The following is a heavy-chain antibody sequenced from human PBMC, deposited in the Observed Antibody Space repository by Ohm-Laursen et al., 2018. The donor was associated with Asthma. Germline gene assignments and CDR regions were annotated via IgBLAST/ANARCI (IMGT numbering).Heavy chain of an antibody. Sequence: LSLTCAASGFTFSSYSMNCVRQAPGKGLEWVSYITSYSSTTYYADSVKGRFTISRDNAKNSLYLQMNSLRAEDTAIYYCAKDVLGFVAAAQDWGQGTLVTVSS. CDR2: ITSYSSTT. J-gene: IGHJ4*02. V-gene: IGHV3-48*01. D-gene: IGHD6-13*01. CDR3: AKDVLGFVAAAQD. CDR1: GFTFSSYS.